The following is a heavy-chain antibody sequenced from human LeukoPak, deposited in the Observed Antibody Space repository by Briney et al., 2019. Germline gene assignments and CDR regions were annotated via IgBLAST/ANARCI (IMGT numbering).Heavy chain of an antibody. CDR3: ARFGNVGGGVCYHLGAPPRRL. V-gene: IGHV3-30*03. CDR2: ISYDESNT. Sequence: PGRSLRLSCAASGFIFSSYGMHWVRQVPGKGLEWVAVISYDESNTYYADSVKGRFTISRDNSKNTLYLQMNSLRAEDTALYYCARFGNVGGGVCYHLGAPPRRLWGRGHLVSVS. J-gene: IGHJ4*02. D-gene: IGHD2-21*01. CDR1: GFIFSSYG.